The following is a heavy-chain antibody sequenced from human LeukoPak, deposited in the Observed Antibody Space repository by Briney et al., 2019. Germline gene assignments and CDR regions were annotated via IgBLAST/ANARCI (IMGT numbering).Heavy chain of an antibody. J-gene: IGHJ4*02. V-gene: IGHV1-18*01. Sequence: ASVKVSCKAPGYTFTSYGISWVRQAPGQGLEWMGWISAYNGNTNYAQKLQGRVTMTTDTSTSTAYMELRSLRSDDTAVYYCARDLPRTYYDFWSGYSFYFDYWGQGTLVTVSS. CDR1: GYTFTSYG. D-gene: IGHD3-3*01. CDR3: ARDLPRTYYDFWSGYSFYFDY. CDR2: ISAYNGNT.